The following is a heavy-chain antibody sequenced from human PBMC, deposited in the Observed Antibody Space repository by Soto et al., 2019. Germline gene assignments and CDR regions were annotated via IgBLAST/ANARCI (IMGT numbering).Heavy chain of an antibody. J-gene: IGHJ5*02. CDR2: IYYSGST. CDR3: ARWSLPAAMFEARFDP. Sequence: SETLSLTCTVSGGSISSGGYYWSWIRQHPGKGLEWIGYIYYSGSTYYNPSLKSRVTISVDTSKNQFSLKLSSVTAADTAMYYCARWSLPAAMFEARFDPWGQGTLVTVSS. V-gene: IGHV4-31*03. D-gene: IGHD2-2*01. CDR1: GGSISSGGYY.